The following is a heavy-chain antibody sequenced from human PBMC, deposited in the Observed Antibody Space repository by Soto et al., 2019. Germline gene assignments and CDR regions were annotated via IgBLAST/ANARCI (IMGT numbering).Heavy chain of an antibody. CDR2: FDPEDGET. CDR1: GYTLTELS. Sequence: ASVKVSCKVSGYTLTELSMHWVRQAPGKGLEWMGGFDPEDGETIYAQKLQGRVTMTEDTSTDTAYMELSSLRSEDTAVYYCATGGYCSGGSCLSRWYFDLWGRGTLVTVSS. CDR3: ATGGYCSGGSCLSRWYFDL. D-gene: IGHD2-15*01. J-gene: IGHJ2*01. V-gene: IGHV1-24*01.